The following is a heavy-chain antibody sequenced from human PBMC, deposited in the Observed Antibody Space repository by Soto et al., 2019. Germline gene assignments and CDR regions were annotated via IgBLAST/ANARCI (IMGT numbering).Heavy chain of an antibody. CDR2: IYYSGST. CDR3: ARQPQRDGYNDY. Sequence: SETLSLTCTVSGGSISSSSYYWGWVRQPPGKGLEWIGSIYYSGSTYYNPSLKSRVTISVDTSKNQFSLNLGSVTAADTAVYYCARQPQRDGYNDYWGQGPLVTVSS. CDR1: GGSISSSSYY. J-gene: IGHJ4*02. V-gene: IGHV4-39*01. D-gene: IGHD5-12*01.